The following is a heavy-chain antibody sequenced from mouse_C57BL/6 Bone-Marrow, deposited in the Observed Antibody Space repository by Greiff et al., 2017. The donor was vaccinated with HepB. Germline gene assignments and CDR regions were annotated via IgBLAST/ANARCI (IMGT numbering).Heavy chain of an antibody. CDR3: TRGSQIGPWFAY. J-gene: IGHJ3*01. CDR1: GYTFTDYE. V-gene: IGHV1-15*01. CDR2: IDPETGGT. Sequence: QVQLKQSGAELVRPGASVTLSCKASGYTFTDYEMHWVKQTPVHGLEWIGAIDPETGGTAYNQKFKGKAILTADKSSSTAYMELRSLTSEDSAVYYCTRGSQIGPWFAYWGQGTLVTVSA.